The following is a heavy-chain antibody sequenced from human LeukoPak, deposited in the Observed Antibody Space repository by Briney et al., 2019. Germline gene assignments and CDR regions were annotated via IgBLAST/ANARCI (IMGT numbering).Heavy chain of an antibody. Sequence: GGSLRLSCAASGFTFSSYAMSWVRQAPGKGLEWVSAISGSGGSTYYADSVKGRFTISRDNSKNTLYLQMNSLRAEDTAVYYCAKFSVEMATIGLDFDYWGQGTLVTVSS. V-gene: IGHV3-23*01. J-gene: IGHJ4*02. CDR3: AKFSVEMATIGLDFDY. CDR2: ISGSGGST. D-gene: IGHD5-24*01. CDR1: GFTFSSYA.